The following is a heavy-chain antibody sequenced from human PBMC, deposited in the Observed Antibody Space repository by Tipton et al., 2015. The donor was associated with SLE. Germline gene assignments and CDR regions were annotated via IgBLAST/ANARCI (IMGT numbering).Heavy chain of an antibody. Sequence: QLVQSGGGLVQPGGSLRLSCAASGFIFSDYAMDWVRQAPGRGLEWVGRVNIRTQSYATEYAAAMKGRCTFARNDSKNTVYLQMTSLKTEDTALYYCARDFWGSYEYWRQGVLVTVSS. D-gene: IGHD3-16*01. CDR1: GFIFSDYA. CDR3: ARDFWGSYEY. V-gene: IGHV3-72*01. CDR2: VNIRTQSYAT. J-gene: IGHJ4*02.